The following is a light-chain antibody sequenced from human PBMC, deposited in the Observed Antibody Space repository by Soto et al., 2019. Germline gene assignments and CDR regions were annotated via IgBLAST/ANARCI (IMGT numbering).Light chain of an antibody. J-gene: IGLJ1*01. Sequence: QSALTQPASVSGAPGQSITISCTGTSSDIGDYNYVSWYQQHPGKAPKLLIYEVSNRPSGISNRFSGSKSGNTASLTISGLQADDEAAYYCSSYTRTSSYVFGTGTKLTVL. V-gene: IGLV2-14*01. CDR2: EVS. CDR3: SSYTRTSSYV. CDR1: SSDIGDYNY.